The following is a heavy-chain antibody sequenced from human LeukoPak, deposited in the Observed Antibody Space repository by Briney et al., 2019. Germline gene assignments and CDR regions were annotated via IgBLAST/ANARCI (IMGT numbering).Heavy chain of an antibody. CDR1: GFTFSSYW. CDR2: IKQDGSAK. J-gene: IGHJ3*02. Sequence: GGTLRLSCAASGFTFSSYWMSWVRQAPGKGLEWVAHIKQDGSAKYYVDSMKGRFTISRDNDKNSLYLQMNSLRAEDTAVYYCARGGGYYVSSGYCHSEAFDIWGQGTMVTASS. V-gene: IGHV3-7*01. D-gene: IGHD3-22*01. CDR3: ARGGGYYVSSGYCHSEAFDI.